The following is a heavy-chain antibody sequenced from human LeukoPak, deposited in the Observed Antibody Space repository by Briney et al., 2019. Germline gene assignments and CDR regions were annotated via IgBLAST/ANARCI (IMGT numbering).Heavy chain of an antibody. CDR1: GFTFSSYW. J-gene: IGHJ3*02. V-gene: IGHV3-15*01. CDR2: IKSKKDGETT. Sequence: GGSLRLSCAASGFTFSSYWMSWVRQAPGKGPEWVGRIKSKKDGETTNYAAPVKGRFIISRDDSENTLYLQMNSLKVEDTAVYYCVTLGYCTRTNCYATDGGAFDIWGQGTMVTVSS. D-gene: IGHD2-2*01. CDR3: VTLGYCTRTNCYATDGGAFDI.